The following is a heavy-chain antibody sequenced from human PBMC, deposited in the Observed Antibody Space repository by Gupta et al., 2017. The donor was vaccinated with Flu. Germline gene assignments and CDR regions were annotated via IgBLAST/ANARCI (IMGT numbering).Heavy chain of an antibody. J-gene: IGHJ6*03. CDR1: GFTFSSDG. V-gene: IGHV3-30*18. Sequence: QMQLVESGGGVVQFGTSLRLSCAASGFTFSSDGMQWVRQATGKGLEWVADIASDGSHKDYADSVRGRFTISRDNSKNTLSLEMDSLRVEDTAVYYCAKDGPWTASCPYYCYYMDVWGKGTTVTVSS. D-gene: IGHD2-2*01. CDR2: IASDGSHK. CDR3: AKDGPWTASCPYYCYYMDV.